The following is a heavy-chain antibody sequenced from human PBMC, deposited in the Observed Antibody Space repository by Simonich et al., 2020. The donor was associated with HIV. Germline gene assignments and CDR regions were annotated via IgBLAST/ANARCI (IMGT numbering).Heavy chain of an antibody. D-gene: IGHD3-22*01. CDR1: GGSFSGYY. CDR3: ASLDPMYYYDSSGYFDDAFDI. CDR2: PNHSGIT. V-gene: IGHV4-34*02. Sequence: QVQLPQWGAGLLKPSETLSLTCAVYGGSFSGYYWSWIRQPPGKGLEWIGEPNHSGITNYNPPLKGRVTISVDTSKNHFSLKLGSVTAADTAVYYCASLDPMYYYDSSGYFDDAFDIWGQGTMVTVSS. J-gene: IGHJ3*02.